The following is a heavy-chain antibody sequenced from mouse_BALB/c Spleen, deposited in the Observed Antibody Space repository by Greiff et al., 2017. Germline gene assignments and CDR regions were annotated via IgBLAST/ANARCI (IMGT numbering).Heavy chain of an antibody. CDR3: ARYWALYAMDY. J-gene: IGHJ4*01. D-gene: IGHD4-1*01. Sequence: EVQLQESGGGLVQPGGSLKLSCAASGFDFSRYWMSWVRQAPGKGLEWIGEINPDSSTINYTPSLKDKFIISRDNAKNTLYLQMSKVRSEDSALYYCARYWALYAMDYWGQGTSVTVSS. CDR1: GFDFSRYW. CDR2: INPDSSTI. V-gene: IGHV4-1*02.